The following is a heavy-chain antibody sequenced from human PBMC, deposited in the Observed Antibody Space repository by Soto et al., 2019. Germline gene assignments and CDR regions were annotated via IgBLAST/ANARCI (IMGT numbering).Heavy chain of an antibody. CDR2: ISTGTGNT. CDR1: GYTFTSYV. CDR3: AREGVNSGIRRWGDAFDI. J-gene: IGHJ3*02. V-gene: IGHV1-3*04. Sequence: QVQLVQSGAEVKKPGASVKISCEASGYTFTSYVMHWVRQAPGQRLEWMGWISTGTGNTRSSQKFQDRVTFTGDASASTFCMGLSSMTFEDTAVYCCAREGVNSGIRRWGDAFDIWGQGTMVTGSS. D-gene: IGHD3-10*01.